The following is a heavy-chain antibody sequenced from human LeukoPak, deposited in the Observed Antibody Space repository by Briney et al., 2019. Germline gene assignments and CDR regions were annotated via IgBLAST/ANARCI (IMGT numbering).Heavy chain of an antibody. CDR2: ISGSGGST. D-gene: IGHD6-19*01. V-gene: IGHV3-23*01. CDR1: GFTFSSYA. CDR3: AKALGLYSSASESDY. Sequence: PGGSLRLSCAASGFTFSSYAMSWVRQAPGKGLEWVSAISGSGGSTYYADSVKGRFTISRDNSKNTLYLQMNSLRAEDTAVYYCAKALGLYSSASESDYWGQGTLVTVSS. J-gene: IGHJ4*02.